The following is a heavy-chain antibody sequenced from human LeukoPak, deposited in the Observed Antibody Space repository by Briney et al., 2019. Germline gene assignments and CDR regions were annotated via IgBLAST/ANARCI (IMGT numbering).Heavy chain of an antibody. CDR3: ARSSITIFGALYYFDY. Sequence: PSETLSLTCTVSGGSISSYYWSWIRQPAGKGLEWIGRIYTSGSTNYNPSLKSRVTMSVDTSKNQFSLKLSSVTAADTAVYYCARSSITIFGALYYFDYWGQGTLVTVSS. D-gene: IGHD3-3*01. CDR2: IYTSGST. J-gene: IGHJ4*02. V-gene: IGHV4-4*07. CDR1: GGSISSYY.